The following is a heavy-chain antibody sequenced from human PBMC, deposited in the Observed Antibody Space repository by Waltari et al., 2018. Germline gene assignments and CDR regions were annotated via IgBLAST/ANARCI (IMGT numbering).Heavy chain of an antibody. CDR3: ARGVIGVVTNKAYCSDLHYYYMDV. CDR2: INHSGST. Sequence: QVQLQQWGAGLLKPSETLSLTSAVYGGSFSGYYGSWIRKPPGKGLAWVGEINHSGSTNYNPSLKSRVTISVYTSKNQFSLKLSSVTAADTAVYYCARGVIGVVTNKAYCSDLHYYYMDVWGKGTTVTVSS. CDR1: GGSFSGYY. V-gene: IGHV4-34*01. J-gene: IGHJ6*03. D-gene: IGHD3-3*01.